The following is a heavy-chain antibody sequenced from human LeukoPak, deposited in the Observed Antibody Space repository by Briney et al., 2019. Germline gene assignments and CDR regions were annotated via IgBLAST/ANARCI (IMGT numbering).Heavy chain of an antibody. J-gene: IGHJ5*02. CDR3: AREPSARYYYGSGSYYSWFDP. D-gene: IGHD3-10*01. V-gene: IGHV4-34*01. CDR2: INHSGST. CDR1: GGSFSGYY. Sequence: SETLSLTCAVYGGSFSGYYWSWIRQPPGKGLEWIGEINHSGSTNYNPSLKSRVTTSVDTSKNQFSLKLSSVTAADTAVYYCAREPSARYYYGSGSYYSWFDPWGQGTLVTVSS.